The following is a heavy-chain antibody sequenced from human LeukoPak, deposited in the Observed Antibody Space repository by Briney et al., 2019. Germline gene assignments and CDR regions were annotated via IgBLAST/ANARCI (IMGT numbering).Heavy chain of an antibody. CDR2: INPNSGGT. Sequence: ASVKVSCKASGYTFTGYYIHWVRQAPRQGLEWMGWINPNSGGTNYAQNFQGRVTMTRDTSISTAYMELSRLRSDDTAVYYCARAPSSTSCPNIWGQGTRVTVSS. V-gene: IGHV1-2*02. CDR3: ARAPSSTSCPNI. D-gene: IGHD2-2*01. J-gene: IGHJ3*02. CDR1: GYTFTGYY.